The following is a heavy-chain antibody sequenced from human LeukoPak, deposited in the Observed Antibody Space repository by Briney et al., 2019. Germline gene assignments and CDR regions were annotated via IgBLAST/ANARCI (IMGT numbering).Heavy chain of an antibody. Sequence: PGRSLRLSCAASGFTFSSYGMHWVRQAPGKGLEWVAVIWYDGSNKYYADSVKGRFTISRDNSKNTQYLQMNSLRAEDTAVYYCARGDRIQRWLLADPWGQGTLVTVSS. J-gene: IGHJ5*02. CDR1: GFTFSSYG. V-gene: IGHV3-33*01. D-gene: IGHD5-18*01. CDR2: IWYDGSNK. CDR3: ARGDRIQRWLLADP.